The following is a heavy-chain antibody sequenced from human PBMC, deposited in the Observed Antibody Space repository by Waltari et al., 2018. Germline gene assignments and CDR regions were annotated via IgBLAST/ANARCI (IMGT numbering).Heavy chain of an antibody. CDR2: KKEDGNEI. Sequence: EVQLVESGGNLVQPGGSLRLSCAASVFTFSTFWMPWVRQAPGKGLEWVANKKEDGNEIYYLDSVKGRFTISRDNAKNSLFLQMNSLRAEDTAIYYCARGWAHLDSWGQGTLVTVSS. CDR3: ARGWAHLDS. CDR1: VFTFSTFW. V-gene: IGHV3-7*01. D-gene: IGHD1-26*01. J-gene: IGHJ4*02.